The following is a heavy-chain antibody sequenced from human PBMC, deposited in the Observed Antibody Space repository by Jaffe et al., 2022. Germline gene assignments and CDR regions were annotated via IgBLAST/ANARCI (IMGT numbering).Heavy chain of an antibody. D-gene: IGHD3-10*01. CDR3: ARGTYYYGSGSYYDAFDI. Sequence: QVQLQESGPGLVKPSQTLSLTCTVSGGSISSGSYYWSWIRQPAGKGPEWIGRIYTTGSTHYNPSLKSRVTISVDTSKNQFSLKLSSVTAADTAVYYCARGTYYYGSGSYYDAFDIWGQGTMVTVSS. CDR1: GGSISSGSYY. V-gene: IGHV4-61*02. CDR2: IYTTGST. J-gene: IGHJ3*02.